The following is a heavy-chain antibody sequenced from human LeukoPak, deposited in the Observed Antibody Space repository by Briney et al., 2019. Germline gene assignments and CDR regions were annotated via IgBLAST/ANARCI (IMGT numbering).Heavy chain of an antibody. J-gene: IGHJ5*02. CDR3: ARHGSGYSYGSRPIYNWFDP. D-gene: IGHD5-18*01. V-gene: IGHV4-59*08. Sequence: SETLSLTCTVSGDSISSYYWSWIRQPPGKGLEWIGYIYYSGSTNYNPSLKSRVTISVDTSKNQFSLKLSSVTAADTAVYYCARHGSGYSYGSRPIYNWFDPWGQGTLVTVSS. CDR2: IYYSGST. CDR1: GDSISSYY.